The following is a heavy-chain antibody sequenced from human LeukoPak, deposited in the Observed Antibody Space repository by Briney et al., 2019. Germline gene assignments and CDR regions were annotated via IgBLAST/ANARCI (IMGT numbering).Heavy chain of an antibody. CDR1: GYTCTGYY. V-gene: IGHV1-2*02. Sequence: VASVKVSCKASGYTCTGYYMHWGRQAPGQGLEWMGWIKPNSGGTNYAQRFQSRVTMTRDTSISTAYMEQSRLRSDDTAVYYCAREHWFDCWSQGTLVTVSS. CDR2: IKPNSGGT. CDR3: AREHWFDC. J-gene: IGHJ5*01.